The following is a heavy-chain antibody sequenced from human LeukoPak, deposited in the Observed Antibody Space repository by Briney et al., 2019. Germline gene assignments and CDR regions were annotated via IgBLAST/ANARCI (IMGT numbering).Heavy chain of an antibody. CDR1: GGSISSSSYY. CDR2: INHSGST. CDR3: ARFTLYYDSTNDY. J-gene: IGHJ4*02. D-gene: IGHD3-22*01. Sequence: SETLSLTCTVSGGSISSSSYYWGWIRQPPGKGLEWIGEINHSGSTNYNPSLKSRVTISVDTSKNQFSLKLSSVTAADTAVYYCARFTLYYDSTNDYWGQGTLVTVSS. V-gene: IGHV4-39*07.